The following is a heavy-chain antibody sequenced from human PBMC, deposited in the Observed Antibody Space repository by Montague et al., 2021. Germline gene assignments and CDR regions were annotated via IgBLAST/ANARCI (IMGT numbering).Heavy chain of an antibody. D-gene: IGHD6-13*01. CDR2: TYYSGNS. V-gene: IGHV4-39*07. J-gene: IGHJ5*02. CDR1: GASITSNIYY. Sequence: SETLSLTCTVSGASITSNIYYWGWIRQSPGKGLEWIGSTYYSGNSFYHPSLKSRITMAVDTSKNQFSLKLSSVTAADTAIYYCARVFSSWYGGWFDPWGQGTLVTVSS. CDR3: ARVFSSWYGGWFDP.